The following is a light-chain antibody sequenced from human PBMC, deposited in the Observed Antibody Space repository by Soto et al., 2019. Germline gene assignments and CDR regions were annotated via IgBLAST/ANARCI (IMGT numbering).Light chain of an antibody. Sequence: IVLTQSPGTLSLSPGEGATLSCRASQSVSSSYLAWYQQKPGQAPRLLIYGASSRATGIPDRFSGSGSGTDFTLTISRLEPEDFAVYYCQQYGSSLITFGQGTRLEIK. CDR3: QQYGSSLIT. CDR2: GAS. CDR1: QSVSSSY. V-gene: IGKV3-20*01. J-gene: IGKJ5*01.